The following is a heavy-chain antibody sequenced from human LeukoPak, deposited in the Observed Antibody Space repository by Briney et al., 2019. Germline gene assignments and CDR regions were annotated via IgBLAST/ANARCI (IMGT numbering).Heavy chain of an antibody. Sequence: PSETLSFTCAVYGGSFSGYYWSWIRQPPGKGLEWIGEINHSGSTNYNPSLKSRVTISVDTSKNQFSLKLSSVTAADTAVYYCARGVRRSSTYCGGDCYSSAIFDYWGQGTLVTVSS. J-gene: IGHJ4*02. CDR3: ARGVRRSSTYCGGDCYSSAIFDY. V-gene: IGHV4-34*01. CDR2: INHSGST. CDR1: GGSFSGYY. D-gene: IGHD2-21*02.